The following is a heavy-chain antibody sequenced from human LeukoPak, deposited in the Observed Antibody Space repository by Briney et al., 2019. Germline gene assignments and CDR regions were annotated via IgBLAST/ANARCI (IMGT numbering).Heavy chain of an antibody. CDR2: IIPIFGTA. CDR1: GGTFSSYA. Sequence: SVKVSCKASGGTFSSYAISWVRQAPGQGLEWMGGIIPIFGTANYAQKFQGRVTITTDESTSTAYMELSSLRSEDTAVYYCARGPSLSYSNYENWGQGTLVTVSS. V-gene: IGHV1-69*05. D-gene: IGHD4-11*01. J-gene: IGHJ4*02. CDR3: ARGPSLSYSNYEN.